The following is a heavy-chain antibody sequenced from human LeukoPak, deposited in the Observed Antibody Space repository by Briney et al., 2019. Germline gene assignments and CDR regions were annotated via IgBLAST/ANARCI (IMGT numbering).Heavy chain of an antibody. CDR1: GFTFSSNY. D-gene: IGHD3-22*01. CDR2: IYSGGST. CDR3: ARTPLGEYYYDSSGQRYDY. Sequence: GGSLRLSCAASGFTFSSNYMSWVRQAPGRGLEWVSVIYSGGSTYYADSVKGRFTISRDNSKNTLYLQMNSLGAEDTAVYYCARTPLGEYYYDSSGQRYDYWGQGTLVTVSS. V-gene: IGHV3-66*01. J-gene: IGHJ4*02.